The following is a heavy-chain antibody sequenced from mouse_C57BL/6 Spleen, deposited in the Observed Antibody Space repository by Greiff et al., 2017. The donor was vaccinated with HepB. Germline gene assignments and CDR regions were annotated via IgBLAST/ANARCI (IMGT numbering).Heavy chain of an antibody. V-gene: IGHV1-69*01. CDR3: ARDYGSSYWDFGG. Sequence: VQLQQPGAELVMPGASVKLSCKASGYTFTSYWMHWVKQRPGQGLEWIGEIDPSDSYTNYNQKFKGKSTLTVDKSSSTAYMQLSSLTSEDSAVYYCARDYGSSYWDFGGWGTGTTVAVAS. CDR2: IDPSDSYT. CDR1: GYTFTSYW. J-gene: IGHJ1*03. D-gene: IGHD1-1*01.